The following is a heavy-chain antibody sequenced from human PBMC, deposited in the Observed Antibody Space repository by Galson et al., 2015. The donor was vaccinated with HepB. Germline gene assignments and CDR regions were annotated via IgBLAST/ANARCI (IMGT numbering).Heavy chain of an antibody. Sequence: SLRLSCAASGFTFSNYGMHWVRQAPGKGLEWVAVISYDGSNKYYADSVKGRFTISRDNSKNTLYLQMNSLRAEDTAVYYCAKDPRGYSSSWGQGYFDYWGQGSLVTVSS. V-gene: IGHV3-30*18. CDR2: ISYDGSNK. CDR3: AKDPRGYSSSWGQGYFDY. D-gene: IGHD6-13*01. CDR1: GFTFSNYG. J-gene: IGHJ4*02.